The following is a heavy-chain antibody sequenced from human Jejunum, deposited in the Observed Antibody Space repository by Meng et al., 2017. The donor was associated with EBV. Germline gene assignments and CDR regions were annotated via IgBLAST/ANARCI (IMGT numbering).Heavy chain of an antibody. CDR1: CGVNCDYN. CDR2: VFNRGSS. CDR3: ARDRGTAREFDI. J-gene: IGHJ4*02. D-gene: IGHD3-10*01. V-gene: IGHV4-59*01. Sequence: VQLPGSGPGLVKASGALALTCTGSCGVNCDYNWSWIRQSPGKGLEWIGFVFNRGSSNYNPSLRSRVAMSLDTSRNKFSLKLNSVTAADTAVYYCARDRGTAREFDIWGQGTLVTVSS.